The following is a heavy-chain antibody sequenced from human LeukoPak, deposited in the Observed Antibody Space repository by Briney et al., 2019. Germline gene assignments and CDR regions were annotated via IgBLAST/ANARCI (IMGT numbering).Heavy chain of an antibody. J-gene: IGHJ5*02. Sequence: PSETLSLTCTVSGYSISSGYYWSWIRRPPGKGLEWIGSIYHSGSTYYNPSLKSRVTISVDASKNQFSLKLSSVTAADTAVYYCARSRMVRVNWFDPWGQGTLVTVSS. D-gene: IGHD3-10*01. CDR3: ARSRMVRVNWFDP. CDR1: GYSISSGYY. V-gene: IGHV4-38-2*02. CDR2: IYHSGST.